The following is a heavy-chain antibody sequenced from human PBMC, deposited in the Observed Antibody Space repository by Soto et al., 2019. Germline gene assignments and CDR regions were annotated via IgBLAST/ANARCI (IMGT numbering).Heavy chain of an antibody. CDR1: GYTFTGYY. CDR2: INPNSGGT. V-gene: IGHV1-2*02. CDR3: ARDRGVAYYYDSSGQGADY. J-gene: IGHJ4*02. D-gene: IGHD3-22*01. Sequence: ASVKVSCEASGYTFTGYYMHWVRQAPGQGLEWMGWINPNSGGTNYAQKFQGRVTMTRDTSVSTAYMELSRLRSDDTAVYYCARDRGVAYYYDSSGQGADYWGQG.